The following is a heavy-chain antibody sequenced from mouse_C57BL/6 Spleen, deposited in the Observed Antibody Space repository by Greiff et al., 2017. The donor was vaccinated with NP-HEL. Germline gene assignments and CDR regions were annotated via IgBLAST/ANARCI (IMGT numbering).Heavy chain of an antibody. J-gene: IGHJ3*01. CDR3: AKNYGSSWAWFAY. CDR1: GFTFSDYG. V-gene: IGHV5-17*01. D-gene: IGHD1-1*01. Sequence: DVKLQESGGGLVKPGGSLKLSCAASGFTFSDYGMHWVRQAPEKGLEWVAYISSGSSTIYYADTVKGRFTISRDNAKNTLFLQMTSLRSEDTAMYYCAKNYGSSWAWFAYWGQGTLVTVSA. CDR2: ISSGSSTI.